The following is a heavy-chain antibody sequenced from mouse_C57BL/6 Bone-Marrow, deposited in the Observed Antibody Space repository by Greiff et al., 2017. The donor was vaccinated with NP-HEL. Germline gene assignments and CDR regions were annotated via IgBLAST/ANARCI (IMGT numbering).Heavy chain of an antibody. Sequence: QVQLQQSGAELARPGASVKLSCKASGYTFTSYGISWVKQRTGQGLEWIGEIYPRSGNTYYNEKFKGKATLTADKSSSTAYMELRSLTSEDSAVYFCARRNLANGEGDFDYWGQGTTLTVSS. CDR1: GYTFTSYG. D-gene: IGHD4-1*01. V-gene: IGHV1-81*01. CDR2: IYPRSGNT. J-gene: IGHJ2*01. CDR3: ARRNLANGEGDFDY.